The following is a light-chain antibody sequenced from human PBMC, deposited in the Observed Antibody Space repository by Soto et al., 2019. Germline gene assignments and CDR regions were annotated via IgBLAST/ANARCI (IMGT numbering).Light chain of an antibody. V-gene: IGLV2-11*01. Sequence: QSVLTQPRSVSGSPGQSITLSCDGSTSDVGAYNLVSWYQQHPGEAPKLMIYDVIKRPSGVPYRFSGSKSGNTASLTISGLQADDEADYYCCSYAGNFIWDFGGGTKVTVL. CDR2: DVI. J-gene: IGLJ3*02. CDR3: CSYAGNFIWD. CDR1: TSDVGAYNL.